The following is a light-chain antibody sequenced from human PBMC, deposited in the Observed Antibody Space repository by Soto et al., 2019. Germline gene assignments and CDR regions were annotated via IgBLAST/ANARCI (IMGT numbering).Light chain of an antibody. V-gene: IGKV3-11*01. CDR2: DAS. Sequence: EIVLTQSPGILYLCPGDRASLSFRAIQTISSVFLAWSQQKVGQAPRLLIYDASNRATGVPARFSGSGSGTDFTLTISSLEPEDLAVYYCQQRSNWPPITFGQGTRLEIK. CDR1: QTISSVF. J-gene: IGKJ5*01. CDR3: QQRSNWPPIT.